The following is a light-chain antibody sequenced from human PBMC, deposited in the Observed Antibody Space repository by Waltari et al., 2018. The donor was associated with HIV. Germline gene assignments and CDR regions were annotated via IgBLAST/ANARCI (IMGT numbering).Light chain of an antibody. CDR3: AAWDDSLIGYYV. CDR1: SSNIGIKT. V-gene: IGLV1-44*01. J-gene: IGLJ1*01. Sequence: QSVLTQPPSASGTPGQRVTISCSGSSSNIGIKTVNWFQQLPGTAPKLLIYNNNQRPSGVPDRFSGSKSGTSASLAISGLQSEDEADYYCAAWDDSLIGYYVFGTGTKVTVL. CDR2: NNN.